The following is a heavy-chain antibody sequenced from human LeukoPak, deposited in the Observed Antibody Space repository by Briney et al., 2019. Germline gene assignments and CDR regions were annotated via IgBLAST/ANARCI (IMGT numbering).Heavy chain of an antibody. CDR3: AREGTYYYGSGSYLPWNWFDP. J-gene: IGHJ5*02. D-gene: IGHD3-10*01. CDR2: IYYSGST. V-gene: IGHV4-39*07. CDR1: GGSISSSSYY. Sequence: SETLSLTCTVSGGSISSSSYYWGWIRQPPGKGLEWIGRIYYSGSTYYNPSLKSRVTISVDTSKNQFSLKLSSVTAADTAVYYCAREGTYYYGSGSYLPWNWFDPWGQGTLVTVSS.